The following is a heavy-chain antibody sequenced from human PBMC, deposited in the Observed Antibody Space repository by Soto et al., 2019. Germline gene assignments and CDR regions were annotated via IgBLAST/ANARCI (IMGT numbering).Heavy chain of an antibody. CDR3: AGVRTMGMGMIFLDY. D-gene: IGHD3-22*01. CDR1: GFTFSSYS. J-gene: IGHJ4*02. V-gene: IGHV3-30-3*01. CDR2: ISYDGSNK. Sequence: GGSRRRSCAASGFTFSSYSMHWGRPAPGKGLEWVAVISYDGSNKYYADSVKGRFTISRDNSNNTLYLQMNSLRAEDTAVYYCAGVRTMGMGMIFLDYWGQGTLVTVSS.